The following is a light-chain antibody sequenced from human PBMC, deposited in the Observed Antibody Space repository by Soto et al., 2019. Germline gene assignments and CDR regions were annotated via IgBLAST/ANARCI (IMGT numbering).Light chain of an antibody. V-gene: IGKV1-39*01. CDR3: QQSYSTPLT. Sequence: DIPMTQSPSSLSASVGGRVTITCRASQSIATYLNWYLQKPGKAPKLLIYAASSLQSGVPSRFSGSGSGTDFTLTISSLQPEDFATYHCQQSYSTPLTFGGGTKVEIK. CDR2: AAS. J-gene: IGKJ4*01. CDR1: QSIATY.